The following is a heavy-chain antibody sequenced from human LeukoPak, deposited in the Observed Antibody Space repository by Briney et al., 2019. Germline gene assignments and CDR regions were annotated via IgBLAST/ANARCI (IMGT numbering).Heavy chain of an antibody. J-gene: IGHJ5*02. Sequence: PGGSLRLSCAASGFTFSIYWMSWVRQAPGKGLEWVGRIKSKTDGETTDYAAAVKGRFTISRDDSKNTLYLQMNSLKTEDTAVYYCARASRGNWFDPWGQGTLVTVSS. CDR1: GFTFSIYW. D-gene: IGHD3-10*01. CDR2: IKSKTDGETT. CDR3: ARASRGNWFDP. V-gene: IGHV3-15*01.